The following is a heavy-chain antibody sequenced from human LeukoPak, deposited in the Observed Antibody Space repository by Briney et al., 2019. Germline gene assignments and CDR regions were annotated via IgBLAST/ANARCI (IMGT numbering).Heavy chain of an antibody. J-gene: IGHJ4*02. V-gene: IGHV3-7*01. CDR1: GFTFTNYW. CDR3: ARDPPYYDNSGYYYDY. D-gene: IGHD3-22*01. Sequence: GGSLRLSCAASGFTFTNYWMSWVRQAPGKGLEWVANIKQDGSEKYYVDSVEGRFTISRDNAKNSLYLQMNSLRAEDTAVYYCARDPPYYDNSGYYYDYWGQGTLVTVSS. CDR2: IKQDGSEK.